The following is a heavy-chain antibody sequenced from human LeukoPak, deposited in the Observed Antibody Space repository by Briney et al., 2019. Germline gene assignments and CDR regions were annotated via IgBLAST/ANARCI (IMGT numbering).Heavy chain of an antibody. Sequence: SETLSLTCTVSGYSISSGYYWGWIRQPPGKGLEWIGSIYHSGSTYYNPSLKSRVTISVDTSKNQFSLKLSSVTAADTAVYYCANSYDSSTDWGQGTLVTVSS. D-gene: IGHD3-22*01. CDR1: GYSISSGYY. J-gene: IGHJ4*02. CDR3: ANSYDSSTD. CDR2: IYHSGST. V-gene: IGHV4-38-2*02.